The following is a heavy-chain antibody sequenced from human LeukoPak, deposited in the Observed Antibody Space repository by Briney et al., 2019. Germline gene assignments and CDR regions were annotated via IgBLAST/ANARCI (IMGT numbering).Heavy chain of an antibody. CDR2: INPANGNT. D-gene: IGHD2-15*01. J-gene: IGHJ3*02. CDR1: GYIFSSCA. Sequence: GASVKVSCKASGYIFSSCAIHWMRQAPGQRLEWMGWINPANGNTKYSQKFQGRVTITRDTSASTAYMELSSLRSEDTAVYYCARRISAFDIWGQGTMVTVSS. V-gene: IGHV1-3*01. CDR3: ARRISAFDI.